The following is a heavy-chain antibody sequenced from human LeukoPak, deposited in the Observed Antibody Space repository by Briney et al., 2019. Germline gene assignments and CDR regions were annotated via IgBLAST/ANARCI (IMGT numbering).Heavy chain of an antibody. CDR1: GASISSYY. CDR3: ARGGIAVAGTFFDY. V-gene: IGHV4-59*01. D-gene: IGHD6-19*01. Sequence: PSETLSLTCTVFGASISSYYWSWVRQPPGKGLEWIGYIYYSGSTNYNPSLKSRVTISVDTSKNQFSLKLSSVTAADTAVYYCARGGIAVAGTFFDYWGQGTLVTVSS. CDR2: IYYSGST. J-gene: IGHJ4*02.